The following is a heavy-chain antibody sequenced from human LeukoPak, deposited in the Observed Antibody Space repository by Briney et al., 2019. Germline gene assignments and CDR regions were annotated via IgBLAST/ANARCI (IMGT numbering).Heavy chain of an antibody. J-gene: IGHJ4*02. Sequence: PSETLSLTCTVYGGSFSGYYWSWIRQPPGKGLDWIGEVNHGGSTNYNPSLKSRVTISIDTSKNQFSLKLSSVTAADTAVYYCARDYVGVAGTFDYWGQGTLVTVSS. CDR2: VNHGGST. D-gene: IGHD6-19*01. CDR3: ARDYVGVAGTFDY. CDR1: GGSFSGYY. V-gene: IGHV4-34*01.